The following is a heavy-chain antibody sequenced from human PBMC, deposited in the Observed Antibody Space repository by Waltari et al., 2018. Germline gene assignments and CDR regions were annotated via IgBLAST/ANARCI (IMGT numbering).Heavy chain of an antibody. CDR3: ARDDEGFDY. Sequence: EVQLVESGGGLVKPGGSLRLSCAASGFTFSSYSMNWVRQAPGKGLEGVSSISSRSSYIYYADSVKGRFTISRDNAKNSLYLQMNSLRAEDTAVYYCARDDEGFDYWGQGTLVTVSS. V-gene: IGHV3-21*01. CDR1: GFTFSSYS. J-gene: IGHJ4*02. CDR2: ISSRSSYI.